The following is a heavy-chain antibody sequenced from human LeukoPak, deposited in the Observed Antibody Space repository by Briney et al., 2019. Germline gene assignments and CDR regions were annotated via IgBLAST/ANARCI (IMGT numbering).Heavy chain of an antibody. CDR2: IWYDGSNK. Sequence: PGGSLRLSCAASGFTFSSYGMHWVRQAPGKGLEWVAVIWYDGSNKYYADSVKGRFTISRDNSKNTLYPQMNSLRAEDTAVYYCARDSTVTYVDYWGQGTLVTVSS. D-gene: IGHD4-17*01. CDR1: GFTFSSYG. V-gene: IGHV3-33*01. CDR3: ARDSTVTYVDY. J-gene: IGHJ4*02.